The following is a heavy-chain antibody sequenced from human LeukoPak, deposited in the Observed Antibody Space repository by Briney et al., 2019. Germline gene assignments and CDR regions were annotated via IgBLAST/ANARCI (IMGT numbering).Heavy chain of an antibody. Sequence: GGSLRLSCAASGFTFSSDAMSWVRQAPGKGLEWVSAICGSGGSTYYADSVKGRFTISRDNSKNTLYLQMNSLRAEDTAVYYCAKANARGETMIVVVITTWYFDYWGQGTLVTVSS. D-gene: IGHD3-22*01. CDR1: GFTFSSDA. CDR2: ICGSGGST. CDR3: AKANARGETMIVVVITTWYFDY. J-gene: IGHJ4*02. V-gene: IGHV3-23*01.